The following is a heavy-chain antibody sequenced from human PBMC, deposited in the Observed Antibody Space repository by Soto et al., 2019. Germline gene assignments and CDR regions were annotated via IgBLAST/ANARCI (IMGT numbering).Heavy chain of an antibody. Sequence: PSETLSLTCTVSGGSISSGNYYWSWIRQPPGKGLEWIGFISYSGSTYYSTSLKSRVTISVDTSKSQFYLNLSFVTAADTAVFYCATMGTPATGLYFFDYWGQGSLVTVPS. V-gene: IGHV4-30-4*01. J-gene: IGHJ4*02. CDR1: GGSISSGNYY. D-gene: IGHD2-15*01. CDR3: ATMGTPATGLYFFDY. CDR2: ISYSGST.